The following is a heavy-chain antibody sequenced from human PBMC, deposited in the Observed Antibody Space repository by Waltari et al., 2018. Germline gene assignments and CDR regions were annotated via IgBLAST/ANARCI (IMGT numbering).Heavy chain of an antibody. V-gene: IGHV3-23*01. CDR1: GFTFSSYA. Sequence: EVQPLESGGGLVQPGGSLRLSCAASGFTFSSYAMSWVRQAPGKGLEWVSAISGSGGSTYYADSVKGRFTISRDNSKNTLYLQMNSLRAEDTAVYYCAKGDSDDFWSGYYLFDYWGQGTLVTVSS. D-gene: IGHD3-3*01. J-gene: IGHJ4*02. CDR3: AKGDSDDFWSGYYLFDY. CDR2: ISGSGGST.